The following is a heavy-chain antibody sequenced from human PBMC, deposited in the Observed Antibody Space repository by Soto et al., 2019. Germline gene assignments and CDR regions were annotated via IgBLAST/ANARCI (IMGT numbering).Heavy chain of an antibody. J-gene: IGHJ3*02. V-gene: IGHV3-23*01. D-gene: IGHD5-12*01. CDR3: AKDDSGYDLSPDAFDI. CDR2: ISGSGGST. Sequence: EVQLLESGGGLVQPGGSLRLSCAASGFTFSSYAMSWVRQAPGKGLEWVSAISGSGGSTYYAVSVKGRFTISRDNSKNTLYLQMNSLRAEDTAVYYCAKDDSGYDLSPDAFDIWGQGTMVTVSS. CDR1: GFTFSSYA.